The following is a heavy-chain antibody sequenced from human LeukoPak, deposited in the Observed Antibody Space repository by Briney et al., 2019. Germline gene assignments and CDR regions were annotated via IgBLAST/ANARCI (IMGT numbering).Heavy chain of an antibody. CDR2: IYYSGST. CDR1: GGSISSYY. D-gene: IGHD4-23*01. CDR3: ASSYGGNSRYYFDY. J-gene: IGHJ4*02. Sequence: SETLSLTCSVSGGSISSYYWSWIRQPPGKGLEWIGYIYYSGSTNYNPSLKSRVTISVDTSKNQFSLKLSSVTAADTAVYYCASSYGGNSRYYFDYWGQGTLVTVSS. V-gene: IGHV4-59*01.